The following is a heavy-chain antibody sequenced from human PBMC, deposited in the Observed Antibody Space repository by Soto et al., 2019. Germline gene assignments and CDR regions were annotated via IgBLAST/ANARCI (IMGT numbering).Heavy chain of an antibody. CDR2: TWYDGSNK. CDR1: GFTFSSFG. D-gene: IGHD1-1*01. Sequence: QVQLVESGGGVVQPGRSLRLQWAASGFTFSSFGMHWVRGAPGKGWEWVAVTWYDGSNKYYADSVKGRFTISRDNSENTLYLQMNSLRADDTAVYYCARDDWNGGGFNWGQGTLVLVSS. J-gene: IGHJ4*02. V-gene: IGHV3-33*01. CDR3: ARDDWNGGGFN.